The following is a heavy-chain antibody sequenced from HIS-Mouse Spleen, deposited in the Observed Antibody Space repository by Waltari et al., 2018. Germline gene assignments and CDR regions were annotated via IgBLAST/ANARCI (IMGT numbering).Heavy chain of an antibody. D-gene: IGHD2-21*02. CDR3: ARKRTASGWFDP. J-gene: IGHJ5*02. Sequence: QLQLQESGPGLVKPSETLSLTCTVPGGSISSSSYYWGWIRHPPGKGLDGIGSIDYSGSTYYNPSLKSRVTISVDTSKNQFSLKLSSVTAADTAVYYCARKRTASGWFDPWGQGTLVTVSS. V-gene: IGHV4-39*01. CDR1: GGSISSSSYY. CDR2: IDYSGST.